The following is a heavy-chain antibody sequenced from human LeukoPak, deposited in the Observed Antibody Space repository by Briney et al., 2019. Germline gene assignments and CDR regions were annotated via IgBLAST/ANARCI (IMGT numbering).Heavy chain of an antibody. CDR2: IIPVFGTA. CDR3: ARDRVLLGYY. Sequence: EASVKVSCKASGGTFSSYAISWVRQAPGQGLEWMGRIIPVFGTANYAQKFQGRVTITTDESTSTAYMELSSLRSEDTAVYYCARDRVLLGYYWGQGTLVTVSS. J-gene: IGHJ4*02. V-gene: IGHV1-69*05. CDR1: GGTFSSYA. D-gene: IGHD3-10*01.